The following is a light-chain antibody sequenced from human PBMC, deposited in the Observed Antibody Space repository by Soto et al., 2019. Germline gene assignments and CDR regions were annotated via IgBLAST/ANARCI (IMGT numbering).Light chain of an antibody. CDR1: QTISSW. Sequence: DIQMTQSPSTLSGSVADRVTITCRASQTISSWLAWYQQKPGKAPKLLIYKASTLKSGVPSRFSGSGSGTEFTLTISSLQPDDFATYYCQHYNSYSEAFGQATKVDIK. V-gene: IGKV1-5*03. CDR3: QHYNSYSEA. CDR2: KAS. J-gene: IGKJ1*01.